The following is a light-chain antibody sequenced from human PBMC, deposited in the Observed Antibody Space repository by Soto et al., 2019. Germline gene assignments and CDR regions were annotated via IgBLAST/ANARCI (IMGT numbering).Light chain of an antibody. Sequence: ELVLTQSPGTLSLSPGERATLSCRASQSVSSSYLAWYQQKPGRAPRLLIYGASSGATGIPDRFSGSGSGTDFTLTISRLEPEDFAVYYCQQYGGSPLITFGQGTRLEIK. CDR2: GAS. CDR3: QQYGGSPLIT. J-gene: IGKJ5*01. CDR1: QSVSSSY. V-gene: IGKV3-20*01.